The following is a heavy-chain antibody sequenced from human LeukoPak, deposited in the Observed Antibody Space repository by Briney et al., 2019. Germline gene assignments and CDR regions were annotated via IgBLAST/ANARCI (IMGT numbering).Heavy chain of an antibody. J-gene: IGHJ4*02. CDR3: ARGTCYYGCYFDY. CDR1: GGTFSSYA. V-gene: IGHV1-69*13. CDR2: IIPIFGTA. D-gene: IGHD2-21*02. Sequence: SVKVSCKASGGTFSSYAISWVRQAPGQGLEWMGGIIPIFGTANYAQKFQGRVTITADESTSTAYMELSSLRSEDTAVYYCARGTCYYGCYFDYWGQGTLVTVSS.